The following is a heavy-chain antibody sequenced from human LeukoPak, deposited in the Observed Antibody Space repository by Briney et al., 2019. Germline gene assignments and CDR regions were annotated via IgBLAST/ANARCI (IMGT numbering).Heavy chain of an antibody. V-gene: IGHV1-18*01. CDR3: ARRQGTTLNFDY. D-gene: IGHD1-1*01. CDR1: GYTFTSYG. CDR2: ISAYNGNT. Sequence: ASVKVSCKASGYTFTSYGISWVRQPPGQGPEWMGWISAYNGNTNYAQKLQGRVTMTTDTSTSTAYMELRSLRSDDTAVYYCARRQGTTLNFDYWGQGTLVTVSS. J-gene: IGHJ4*02.